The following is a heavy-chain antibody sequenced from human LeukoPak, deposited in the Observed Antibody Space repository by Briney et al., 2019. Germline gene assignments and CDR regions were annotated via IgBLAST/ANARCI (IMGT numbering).Heavy chain of an antibody. J-gene: IGHJ4*02. CDR3: ARLRWQLVGPYFDY. V-gene: IGHV4-59*01. D-gene: IGHD1-26*01. Sequence: SETLSLTCSFSAGSIEDYYWSWIRQPPGKGLECIGHIYFTGSTDYNPSLKSRVIISVDTSTKQFSLNLRSVTAADTAFYYCARLRWQLVGPYFDYWGQGALVTVSS. CDR2: IYFTGST. CDR1: AGSIEDYY.